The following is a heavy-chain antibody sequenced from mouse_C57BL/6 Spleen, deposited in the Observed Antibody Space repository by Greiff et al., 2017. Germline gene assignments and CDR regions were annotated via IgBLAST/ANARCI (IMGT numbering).Heavy chain of an antibody. CDR2: ISSGGDYI. CDR1: GFTFSSYA. D-gene: IGHD2-5*01. V-gene: IGHV5-9-1*02. CDR3: TRDNYSNLWYFDV. Sequence: DVQLVESGEGLVKPGGSLKLSCAASGFTFSSYAMSWVRQTPEKRLEWVAYISSGGDYIYYADTVKGRFTISRDNARNTLYLQMSSLKSEDTAMYYCTRDNYSNLWYFDVWGTGTTVTVSS. J-gene: IGHJ1*03.